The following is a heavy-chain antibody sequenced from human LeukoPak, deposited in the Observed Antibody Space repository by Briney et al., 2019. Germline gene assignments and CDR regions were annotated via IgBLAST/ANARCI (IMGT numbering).Heavy chain of an antibody. Sequence: PGESLKISCKGSGYIFSNYWIAWVRQMPGKGLEWMGIIYPGDSDTRYSPSFQGQVTISADKSISTAYLQWSSLKASDTAMYYCARPGISGTTGFFDYWGHGTLVTVSS. CDR1: GYIFSNYW. CDR2: IYPGDSDT. CDR3: ARPGISGTTGFFDY. D-gene: IGHD1-20*01. J-gene: IGHJ4*01. V-gene: IGHV5-51*01.